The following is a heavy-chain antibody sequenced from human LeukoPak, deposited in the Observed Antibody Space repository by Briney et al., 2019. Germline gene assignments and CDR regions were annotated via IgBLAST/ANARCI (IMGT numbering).Heavy chain of an antibody. CDR3: ARIWNDEGWFDP. D-gene: IGHD1-1*01. CDR2: IIPIFGTA. Sequence: ASVKVSCKASGGTFSSYAISWVRQAPGQGLEWMGGIIPIFGTANYAQKFQGRVTITTDESTSTAYMELSSLRSEDTAVYYCARIWNDEGWFDPWGQGTLVTVSS. V-gene: IGHV1-69*05. J-gene: IGHJ5*02. CDR1: GGTFSSYA.